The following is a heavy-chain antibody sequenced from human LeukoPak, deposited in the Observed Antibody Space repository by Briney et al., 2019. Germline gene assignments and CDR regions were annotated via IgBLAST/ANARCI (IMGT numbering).Heavy chain of an antibody. CDR3: ARGVDIVVVPAAGWIDY. CDR1: GGSISSGGYY. J-gene: IGHJ4*02. CDR2: IYYSGST. V-gene: IGHV4-31*03. Sequence: SETLSLTCTVSGGSISSGGYYWSWIRQHPGKGLEWIGYIYYSGSTYYNPSLKSRVTISVDTSKNQFSLKLSSVTVADTAVYYCARGVDIVVVPAAGWIDYWGQGTLVTVSS. D-gene: IGHD2-2*03.